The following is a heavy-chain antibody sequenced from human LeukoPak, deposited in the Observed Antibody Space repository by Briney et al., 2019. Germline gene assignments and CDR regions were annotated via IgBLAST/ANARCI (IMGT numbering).Heavy chain of an antibody. D-gene: IGHD5-24*01. CDR2: INPNSGDT. V-gene: IGHV1-2*02. J-gene: IGHJ4*02. Sequence: ASVKVSCKTSGYIFKDFYIHWVRQAPGHGLEWMGWINPNSGDTNSAQRFQGRVTMTRDTSTGTAYMDLSSLTSDDTAVYFCAKDSSGGYNSHWGQGTLFTVSS. CDR3: AKDSSGGYNSH. CDR1: GYIFKDFY.